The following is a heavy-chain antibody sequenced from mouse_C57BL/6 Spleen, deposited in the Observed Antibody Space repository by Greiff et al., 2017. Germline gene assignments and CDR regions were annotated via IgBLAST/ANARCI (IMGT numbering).Heavy chain of an antibody. CDR1: GYSFTDYN. CDR3: ARSNLATVVVYYYAMDY. D-gene: IGHD1-1*01. V-gene: IGHV1-39*01. Sequence: EVKLVESGPELVKPGASVKISCKASGYSFTDYNMNWVKQSNGKSLEWIGVINPNYGTTSYNQKFKGKATLTVDQSSSTAYMQLNSLTSEDSAVYYCARSNLATVVVYYYAMDYWGQGTSVTVSS. J-gene: IGHJ4*01. CDR2: INPNYGTT.